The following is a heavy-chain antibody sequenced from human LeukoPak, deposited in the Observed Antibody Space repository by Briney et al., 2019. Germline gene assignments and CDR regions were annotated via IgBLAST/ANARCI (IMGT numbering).Heavy chain of an antibody. CDR2: IYDTGST. V-gene: IGHV4-39*07. CDR3: ARVCSSTSCLLDY. J-gene: IGHJ4*02. CDR1: DGSISRSSYY. D-gene: IGHD2-2*01. Sequence: SETLSLTCTVSDGSISRSSYYWGWIRQSPGKGLEWIGSIYDTGSTYYNPSLKSRVTISVDTSKNQFSLKLSSVTAADTAVYYCARVCSSTSCLLDYWGQGTLVTVSS.